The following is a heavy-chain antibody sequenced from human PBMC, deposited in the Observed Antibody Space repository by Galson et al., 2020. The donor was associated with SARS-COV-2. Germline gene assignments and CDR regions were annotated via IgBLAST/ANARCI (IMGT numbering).Heavy chain of an antibody. CDR1: GGSITSGGSY. J-gene: IGHJ4*02. Sequence: SETLSLTCTVSGGSITSGGSYWSWIRQHPGKGLEWIGYIFYSGFTYYNPSLRSRVTISLDTSKNQFSLKLNSVTAADTAVYYCVSGLGGVYWGQGTLVTVSS. CDR3: VSGLGGVY. D-gene: IGHD1-26*01. V-gene: IGHV4-31*03. CDR2: IFYSGFT.